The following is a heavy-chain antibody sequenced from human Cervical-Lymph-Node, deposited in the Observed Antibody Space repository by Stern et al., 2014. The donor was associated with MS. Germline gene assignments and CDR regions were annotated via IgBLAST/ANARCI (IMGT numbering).Heavy chain of an antibody. D-gene: IGHD3-9*01. Sequence: QGQLVQSGAEVKKPWSSVKVSCKACGYTFTSFALHCVRQAPGQNLVWMGWILAGSGNKKYAQYVQGRVSITRDKYTCIVYMKLTCLRSEDTAVYYCTRAYFGSQLAYWGQVTLVTVSA. CDR3: TRAYFGSQLAY. CDR1: GYTFTSFA. CDR2: ILAGSGNK. J-gene: IGHJ4*02. V-gene: IGHV1-3*01.